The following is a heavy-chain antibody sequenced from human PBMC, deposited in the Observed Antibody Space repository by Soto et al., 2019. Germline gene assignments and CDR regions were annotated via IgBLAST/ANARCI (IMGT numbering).Heavy chain of an antibody. CDR3: ATEGSRITMVRGVIMVYNWFDP. Sequence: GASVKVSCKVSGYTLTELSMHWVRQAPGKGLEWMGGFDPEDSETIYAQKFQGRVTMTEDTSTDTAYMELSSLRSEDTAVYYCATEGSRITMVRGVIMVYNWFDPWGPGTLVTVSS. D-gene: IGHD3-10*01. J-gene: IGHJ5*02. CDR1: GYTLTELS. V-gene: IGHV1-24*01. CDR2: FDPEDSET.